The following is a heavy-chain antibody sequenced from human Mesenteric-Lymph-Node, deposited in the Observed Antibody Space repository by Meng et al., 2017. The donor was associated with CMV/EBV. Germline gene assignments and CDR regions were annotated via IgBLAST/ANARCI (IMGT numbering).Heavy chain of an antibody. V-gene: IGHV3-30*03. CDR2: MSFDGGSV. CDR3: TRDIGWTLFDY. J-gene: IGHJ4*02. Sequence: LSCVGSGFPFSIYGVHWVRQAPGKGLEWVAVMSFDGGSVYYSDSVRGRFTISRDDAKNTLYLQMDSLRADDTAVYFCTRDIGWTLFDYWGQGTLVTVSS. D-gene: IGHD6-19*01. CDR1: GFPFSIYG.